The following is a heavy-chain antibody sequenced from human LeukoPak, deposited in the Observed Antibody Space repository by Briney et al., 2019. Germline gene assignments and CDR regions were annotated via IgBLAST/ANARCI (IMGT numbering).Heavy chain of an antibody. V-gene: IGHV4-59*12. D-gene: IGHD3-16*02. Sequence: SETLSLTCTVSGGSISSYYWSWIRQPPGKGLEWIGYIYYSGSTNYNPSLKSRVTISVDTSKNQFSLKLSSVTAADTAVYYCARDRRRVGYVWGSYRLYYFDYWGQGTLVTVSS. CDR2: IYYSGST. J-gene: IGHJ4*02. CDR3: ARDRRRVGYVWGSYRLYYFDY. CDR1: GGSISSYY.